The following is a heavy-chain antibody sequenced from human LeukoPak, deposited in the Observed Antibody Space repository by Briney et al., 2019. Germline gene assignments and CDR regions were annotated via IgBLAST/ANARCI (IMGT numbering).Heavy chain of an antibody. CDR3: ARVAGYCSSTSCYGYFDY. V-gene: IGHV4-59*01. CDR1: GGSISSYY. Sequence: SETLPLTCTVSGGSISSYYWSWIRQPPGKGLEWIGYIYYSGSTNYNPSLKSRVTISVDTSKNQFSLKLSSVTAADTAVYYCARVAGYCSSTSCYGYFDYWGQGTLVTVSS. J-gene: IGHJ4*02. CDR2: IYYSGST. D-gene: IGHD2-2*01.